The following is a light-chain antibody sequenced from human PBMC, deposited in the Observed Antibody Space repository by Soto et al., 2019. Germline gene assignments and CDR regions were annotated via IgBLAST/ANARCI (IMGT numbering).Light chain of an antibody. V-gene: IGLV2-14*01. CDR2: EVS. Sequence: QSALTQPASVSGSPGQSITISCTGTNTDVGGYDYVSWYQLHPGKAPKVLISEVSNRPSGVSNRFSGSKSGNTASLTISGLQAEDEADYFCSSYAASSTLFVFGSGTKV. CDR1: NTDVGGYDY. J-gene: IGLJ1*01. CDR3: SSYAASSTLFV.